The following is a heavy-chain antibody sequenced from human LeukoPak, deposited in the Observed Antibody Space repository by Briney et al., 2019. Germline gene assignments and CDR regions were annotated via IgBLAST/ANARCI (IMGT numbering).Heavy chain of an antibody. CDR1: GGSISSGGYY. CDR2: IYYSGST. J-gene: IGHJ6*03. D-gene: IGHD5-18*01. Sequence: NPSQTLSLTCTVSGGSISSGGYYWSWIRQHPGKGLEWIGYIYYSGSTYYNPSLKSRVTISVDTSKNQFSLKLSSVTAADTAVYYCARVESGYSNLYYYYYMDVWGKGTTVTVSS. V-gene: IGHV4-31*03. CDR3: ARVESGYSNLYYYYYMDV.